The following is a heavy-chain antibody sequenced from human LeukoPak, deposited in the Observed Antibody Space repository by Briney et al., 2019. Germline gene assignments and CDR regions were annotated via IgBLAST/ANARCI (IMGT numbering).Heavy chain of an antibody. J-gene: IGHJ4*02. D-gene: IGHD3-10*01. V-gene: IGHV1-3*01. CDR1: GYTFTSYA. CDR3: GGSITMVRGVTHPIDY. Sequence: ASVKVSCKASGYTFTSYAMHWVRQAPGQRLEWMGWINAGNGNTKYSQKFQGRVTITRDTSASTAYMELSSLRSEDTAVYYCGGSITMVRGVTHPIDYWGQGTLVTVSS. CDR2: INAGNGNT.